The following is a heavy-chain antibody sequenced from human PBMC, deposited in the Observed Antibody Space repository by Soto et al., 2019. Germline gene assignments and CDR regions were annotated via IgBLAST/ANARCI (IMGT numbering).Heavy chain of an antibody. CDR3: ASELEGAFDV. J-gene: IGHJ3*01. Sequence: QVQLVQAGAEVKKPGSSVKVSCRTSGGTSYAVDWVRQAPGQGLEWMGGIIPMLGTTNYAENFQGRVTITADASASTAYMELRRRRSDDTGVYYCASELEGAFDVWGQGTTVTVSA. CDR1: GGTSYA. V-gene: IGHV1-69*01. D-gene: IGHD1-1*01. CDR2: IIPMLGTT.